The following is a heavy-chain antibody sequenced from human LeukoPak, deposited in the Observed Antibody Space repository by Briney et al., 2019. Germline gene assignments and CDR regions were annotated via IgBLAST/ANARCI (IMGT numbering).Heavy chain of an antibody. J-gene: IGHJ6*02. Sequence: ASVKVSCKASGYTFTSYDINWVRQATGQGLEWMGWMNPNSGNTGYAQKFQGRATMTRNTSISTAYMELSSLRSEDTAVYYCARFCSGGSCYPVFGMDVWGQGTTVTVSS. CDR2: MNPNSGNT. CDR3: ARFCSGGSCYPVFGMDV. D-gene: IGHD2-15*01. V-gene: IGHV1-8*01. CDR1: GYTFTSYD.